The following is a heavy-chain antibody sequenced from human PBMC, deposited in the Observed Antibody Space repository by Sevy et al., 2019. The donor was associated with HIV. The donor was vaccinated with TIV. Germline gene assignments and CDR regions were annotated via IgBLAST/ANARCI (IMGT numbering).Heavy chain of an antibody. CDR1: GFTFSNAW. V-gene: IGHV3-15*07. CDR2: IKRKTDGGTT. Sequence: GGSLRLSCAASGFTFSNAWMNWVRQAPGKGLEWVGRIKRKTDGGTTDYAAPVKGRFTISRDDSKNTLYLQMNSLKTEDTAVYYCTTVPLYGDREYWGQGTLVTVSS. D-gene: IGHD4-17*01. J-gene: IGHJ4*02. CDR3: TTVPLYGDREY.